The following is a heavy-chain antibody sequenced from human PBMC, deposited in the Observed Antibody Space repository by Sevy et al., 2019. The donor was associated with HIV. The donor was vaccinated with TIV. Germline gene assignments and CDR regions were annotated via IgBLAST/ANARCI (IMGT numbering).Heavy chain of an antibody. CDR2: FSFGCGRI. Sequence: GGSLRLSCAASGFTFAKYSMSWLRQAPRKGLEWVSTFSFGCGRINYADSVKGRFTISRDDSKNTLYLQMNSLRAEDTATYFCAREGCTQPHDYWGQGTLVTVSS. V-gene: IGHV3-23*01. CDR1: GFTFAKYS. CDR3: AREGCTQPHDY. J-gene: IGHJ4*02.